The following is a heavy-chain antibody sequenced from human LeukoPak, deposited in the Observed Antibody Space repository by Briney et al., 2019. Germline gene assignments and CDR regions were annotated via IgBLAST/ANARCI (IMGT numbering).Heavy chain of an antibody. D-gene: IGHD6-13*01. J-gene: IGHJ4*02. CDR1: GYTFTSYG. CDR3: ARARGSSSWYGHSDY. Sequence: ASVKVSCKASGYTFTSYGISWVRQAPGQGLEWMGWISAYNGNTNYAQKLQGRVTMTTDTSTSTAYMELRSLGSDDTAVYYCARARGSSSWYGHSDYWGQGTLVTVSS. V-gene: IGHV1-18*01. CDR2: ISAYNGNT.